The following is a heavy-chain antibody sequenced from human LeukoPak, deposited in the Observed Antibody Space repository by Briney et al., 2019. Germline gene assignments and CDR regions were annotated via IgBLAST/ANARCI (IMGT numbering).Heavy chain of an antibody. D-gene: IGHD1-26*01. CDR2: INPSGGST. CDR3: ARDQWAVGAVGAPPDYYYYYMDV. V-gene: IGHV1-46*01. Sequence: ASVKVSCKASGYTFTSYYMHWVRQAPGQGLEWMGIINPSGGSTSYAQKFQGRVTMTRDTSTSTVYMELSSLRSEDTAVYYCARDQWAVGAVGAPPDYYYYYMDVWGKGTTVTVSS. J-gene: IGHJ6*03. CDR1: GYTFTSYY.